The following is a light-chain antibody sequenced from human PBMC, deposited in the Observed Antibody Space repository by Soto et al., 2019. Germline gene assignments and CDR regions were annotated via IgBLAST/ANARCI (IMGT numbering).Light chain of an antibody. Sequence: QSVLTQPPSVSGALGQRVTISCTGGSSKIGAGYDVHWYQQFPGTAPKLLIYGNNNRPSGVPDRFSGSKSGTSASLAITGLQSDDEADFYCQSYDSSLRGSVFGTGTKVTVL. CDR3: QSYDSSLRGSV. J-gene: IGLJ1*01. CDR1: SSKIGAGYD. CDR2: GNN. V-gene: IGLV1-40*01.